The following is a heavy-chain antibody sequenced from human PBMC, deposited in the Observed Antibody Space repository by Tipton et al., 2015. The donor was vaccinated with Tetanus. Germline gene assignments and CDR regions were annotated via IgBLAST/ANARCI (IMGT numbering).Heavy chain of an antibody. V-gene: IGHV4-39*01. Sequence: TLSLTCTVSRGSINSGTFYWDWIRQPPGKGLEWIGNIYYNGNMLENPSLKGRVTLSLDKSRNQFSLNLTSVTAADTAVYYCARTADIWFDPWGQGILVTVSS. J-gene: IGHJ5*02. D-gene: IGHD2-21*02. CDR2: IYYNGNM. CDR1: RGSINSGTFY. CDR3: ARTADIWFDP.